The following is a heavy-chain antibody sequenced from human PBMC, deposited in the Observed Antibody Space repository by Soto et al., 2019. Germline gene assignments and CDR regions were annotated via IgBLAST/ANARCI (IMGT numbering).Heavy chain of an antibody. V-gene: IGHV1-69*13. CDR3: ARARGTMIEGDYYYGIDV. J-gene: IGHJ6*02. CDR1: GGTFSSYA. D-gene: IGHD3-22*01. Sequence: GASVKVSCKASGGTFSSYAISWVRQAPGQGLEWMGGIIPIFGTANYAQKFQGRVTITADESTSTAYMELSSLRSEDTAVYYCARARGTMIEGDYYYGIDVWGQGTTVTVSS. CDR2: IIPIFGTA.